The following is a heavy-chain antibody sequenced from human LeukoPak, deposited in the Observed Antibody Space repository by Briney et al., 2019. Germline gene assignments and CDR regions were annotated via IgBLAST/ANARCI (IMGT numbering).Heavy chain of an antibody. Sequence: GGSLRLSCAASEFTFSNYGMHWVRQAPGKGLEWVAFIRYDGTNKYYADSVKGRFTISRDNSKNTLYLQMNSLRAEDTAVYYCAKGSARTNNWNYAFDYWGQGTLVTVSS. V-gene: IGHV3-30*02. J-gene: IGHJ4*02. CDR3: AKGSARTNNWNYAFDY. CDR2: IRYDGTNK. D-gene: IGHD1-7*01. CDR1: EFTFSNYG.